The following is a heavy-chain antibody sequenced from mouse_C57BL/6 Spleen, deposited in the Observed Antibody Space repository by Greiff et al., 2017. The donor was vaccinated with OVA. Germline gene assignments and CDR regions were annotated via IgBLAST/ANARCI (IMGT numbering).Heavy chain of an antibody. D-gene: IGHD1-1*01. CDR3: ASEYYGSSLAY. CDR1: GFSLTSYG. Sequence: VKLVESGPGLVAPSQCLSITCTVSGFSLTSYGVDWVRQSPGKGLEWLGVIWGVGSTNYNSARKSILSISKDNTKSQVFLKMNSLQTDDTAMYYCASEYYGSSLAYWGQGTLVTVSA. CDR2: IWGVGST. J-gene: IGHJ3*01. V-gene: IGHV2-6*01.